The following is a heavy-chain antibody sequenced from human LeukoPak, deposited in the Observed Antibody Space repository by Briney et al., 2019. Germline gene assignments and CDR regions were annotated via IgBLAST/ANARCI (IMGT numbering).Heavy chain of an antibody. Sequence: SETLSLTCAVSGDSITRGGYSWSWIRQPPGKGLEWIGYIYHGGSAYYNPSLKGRLTISVDTSNNQFSLRLSSVTAADTAVYYCARVLTGYLRKWFDPWGQGTLVIVSS. D-gene: IGHD3-9*01. CDR2: IYHGGSA. J-gene: IGHJ5*02. CDR1: GDSITRGGYS. CDR3: ARVLTGYLRKWFDP. V-gene: IGHV4-30-2*01.